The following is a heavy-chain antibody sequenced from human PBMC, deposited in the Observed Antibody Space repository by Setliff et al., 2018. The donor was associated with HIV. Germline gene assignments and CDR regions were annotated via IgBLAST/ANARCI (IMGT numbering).Heavy chain of an antibody. CDR1: GGSISTGGYY. Sequence: PSETLSLTCTVSGGSISTGGYYWSWIRQHPGKGLEWIGYIYNSGGTYYNPSLKSRITMSIDTSKNQFSPKLNSVTAADTAVYFCARASRWGSIPFDYWGQGTLVTVSS. J-gene: IGHJ4*02. V-gene: IGHV4-31*03. CDR3: ARASRWGSIPFDY. CDR2: IYNSGGT. D-gene: IGHD2-21*01.